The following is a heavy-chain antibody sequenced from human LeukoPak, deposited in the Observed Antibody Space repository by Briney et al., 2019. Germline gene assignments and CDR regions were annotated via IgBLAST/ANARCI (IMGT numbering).Heavy chain of an antibody. CDR3: ARAIYWYFDL. CDR1: GGSISSSSYY. V-gene: IGHV4-39*07. D-gene: IGHD3-3*01. J-gene: IGHJ2*01. CDR2: IYYSGST. Sequence: SETLSLTCTVSGGSISSSSYYWGWICQPPGKGLEWIGSIYYSGSTYYNPSLKSRVTISVDTSKNQFSLKLSSVTAADTAVYYCARAIYWYFDLWGRGTLVTVSS.